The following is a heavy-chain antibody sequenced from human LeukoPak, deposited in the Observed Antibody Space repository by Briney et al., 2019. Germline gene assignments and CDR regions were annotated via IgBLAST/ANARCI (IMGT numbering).Heavy chain of an antibody. CDR3: ARDQGIAVYYGMDV. CDR2: IWYDGSNK. V-gene: IGHV3-33*01. CDR1: GFTFSSYG. J-gene: IGHJ6*02. Sequence: GGSLRLSCAASGFTFSSYGMHWVRQAPGKGLEGVAVIWYDGSNKYYVDSVKGRFTISRDNSRNTLYLQMNSLRAEDTAVYYCARDQGIAVYYGMDVWGQGTTVAVSS. D-gene: IGHD6-19*01.